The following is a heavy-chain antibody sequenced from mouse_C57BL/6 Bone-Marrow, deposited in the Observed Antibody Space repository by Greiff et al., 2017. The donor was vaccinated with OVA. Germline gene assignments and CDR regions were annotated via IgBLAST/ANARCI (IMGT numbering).Heavy chain of an antibody. J-gene: IGHJ1*03. D-gene: IGHD1-1*01. CDR1: GFTFSSYG. Sequence: EVHLVESGGDLVKPGGSLKLSCAASGFTFSSYGMSWVRQTPDKRLEWVATISSGGSYTYYPDSVKGRFTISRDNATYTLYLQMSSLKSEDTAMYYWARRGTTVVAKGYCYFDVWGTGTTVTVSS. V-gene: IGHV5-6*01. CDR2: ISSGGSYT. CDR3: ARRGTTVVAKGYCYFDV.